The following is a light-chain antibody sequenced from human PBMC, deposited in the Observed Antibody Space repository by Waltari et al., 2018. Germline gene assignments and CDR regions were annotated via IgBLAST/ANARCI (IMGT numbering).Light chain of an antibody. Sequence: EILLTQSLVPLSVSPGERATLSCKASQSVRSYLSWYQQKPGKAPRLLIYDASNMASGIPARFSGSGSGTDFTLTISNVEPEDFAVYYCQQRYDGPLNFGGGTKLEIK. CDR3: QQRYDGPLN. J-gene: IGKJ4*01. CDR1: QSVRSY. V-gene: IGKV3-11*01. CDR2: DAS.